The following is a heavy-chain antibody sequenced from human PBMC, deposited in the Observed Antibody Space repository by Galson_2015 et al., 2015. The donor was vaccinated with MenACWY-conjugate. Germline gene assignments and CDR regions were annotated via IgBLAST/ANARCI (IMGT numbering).Heavy chain of an antibody. V-gene: IGHV3-43D*03. Sequence: SLRLSCAASGFTFGDYAMHWVRQAPGKGLEWVSLIAYDGSGTHYADSVKGRFTVSRDNTKNSLSLQMNSLRPEDTALYYCVKDGISSNLYYYFQYWGPGTLVTVSS. CDR3: VKDGISSNLYYYFQY. CDR1: GFTFGDYA. D-gene: IGHD6-13*01. CDR2: IAYDGSGT. J-gene: IGHJ4*02.